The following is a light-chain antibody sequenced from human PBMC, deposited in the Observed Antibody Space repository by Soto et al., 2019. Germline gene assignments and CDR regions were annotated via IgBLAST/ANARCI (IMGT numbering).Light chain of an antibody. V-gene: IGKV3-20*01. J-gene: IGKJ2*01. CDR2: ATS. Sequence: EIVLTQSPGTLSLSSGERATLSCRASQSVSSSYLAWYQQQPGQAPRLLVYATSSRATGIPDRFSGSGSGTDFTLTISSLEPEDFAVYYCQQYGSSSFTFGQGTKLEIK. CDR3: QQYGSSSFT. CDR1: QSVSSSY.